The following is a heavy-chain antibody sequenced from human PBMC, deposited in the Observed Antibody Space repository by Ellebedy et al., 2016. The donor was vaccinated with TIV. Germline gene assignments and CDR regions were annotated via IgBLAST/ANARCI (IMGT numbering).Heavy chain of an antibody. Sequence: PGGSLRLSCAGSGIAIRWTHWVRHAPGKGLVWMSHVNNDGSATNYADSVTGQFTISRDNAKNTLYLQMNSLRAEDTAVYYCARDRGSPESFDMWGQGTMVTVSS. D-gene: IGHD6-25*01. CDR1: GIAIRW. J-gene: IGHJ3*02. CDR2: VNNDGSAT. V-gene: IGHV3-74*01. CDR3: ARDRGSPESFDM.